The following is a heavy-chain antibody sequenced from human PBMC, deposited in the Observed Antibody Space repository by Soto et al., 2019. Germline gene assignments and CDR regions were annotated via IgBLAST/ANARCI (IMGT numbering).Heavy chain of an antibody. CDR3: ARGAAAGLAVAAPDY. Sequence: SETLSLTCTVSGGSISSSSYYWGWIRQPPGKGLEWIGYIYYSGSTNYNPSLKSRVTISVDTSKNQFSLKLSSVTAADTAVYYCARGAAAGLAVAAPDYWGQGTLVTVSS. CDR2: IYYSGST. D-gene: IGHD6-19*01. J-gene: IGHJ4*02. CDR1: GGSISSSSYY. V-gene: IGHV4-61*05.